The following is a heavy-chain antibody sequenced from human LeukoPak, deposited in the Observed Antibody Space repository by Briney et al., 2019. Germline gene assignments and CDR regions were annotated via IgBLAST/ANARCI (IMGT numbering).Heavy chain of an antibody. CDR2: IIPIFGRG. V-gene: IGHV1-69*06. J-gene: IGHJ3*02. Sequence: SVKVSCKGSGGTFISYAISWVRQAPGQGLEWMGGIIPIFGRGNYAQKVHVRVAISADKSTSTAYIELSSLRSEDTAVYYCAYGDSSWYRVDAFDIWGQGTMVTVSS. D-gene: IGHD6-13*01. CDR3: AYGDSSWYRVDAFDI. CDR1: GGTFISYA.